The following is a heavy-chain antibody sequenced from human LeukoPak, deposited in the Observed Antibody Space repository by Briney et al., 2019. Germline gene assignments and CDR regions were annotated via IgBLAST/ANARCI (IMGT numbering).Heavy chain of an antibody. J-gene: IGHJ4*02. CDR3: ARDSGSYYFDY. CDR1: GGSISSYY. V-gene: IGHV4-59*01. D-gene: IGHD1-26*01. Sequence: PSETLSLTCTVSGGSISSYYWSWIRQPPGKGLEWIGYIYYSGSTNYNPSLKSRVTISVDTSKNQFSLKLSSVTAADTAVYYCARDSGSYYFDYWGQGTLVTVSS. CDR2: IYYSGST.